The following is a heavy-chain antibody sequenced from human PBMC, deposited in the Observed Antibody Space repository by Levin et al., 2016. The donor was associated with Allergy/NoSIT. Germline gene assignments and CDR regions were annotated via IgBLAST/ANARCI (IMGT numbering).Heavy chain of an antibody. D-gene: IGHD6-13*01. CDR3: ARADSSSFDY. Sequence: SETLSLTCTVSGGSISSYYWSWIRQPPGKGLEWIGYIYYSGSTNYNPSLKSRVTISVDTSKNQFSLKLSSVTAADTAVYYCARADSSSFDYWGQGTLVTVSS. CDR1: GGSISSYY. J-gene: IGHJ4*02. V-gene: IGHV4-59*13. CDR2: IYYSGST.